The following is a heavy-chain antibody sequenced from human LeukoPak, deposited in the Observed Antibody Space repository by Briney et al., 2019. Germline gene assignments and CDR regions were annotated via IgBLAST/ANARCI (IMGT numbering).Heavy chain of an antibody. Sequence: GGSLTLSCAASGFTFSSYAMSWARQAPGKGLEWVSAISGSGGSTYYADSVKGRFTISRDNSKNTLYLQMNSLRAEDTAVYYCAKDPYSGSYYDYWGEGSLVTVSS. CDR3: AKDPYSGSYYDY. D-gene: IGHD1-26*01. J-gene: IGHJ4*02. CDR2: ISGSGGST. V-gene: IGHV3-23*01. CDR1: GFTFSSYA.